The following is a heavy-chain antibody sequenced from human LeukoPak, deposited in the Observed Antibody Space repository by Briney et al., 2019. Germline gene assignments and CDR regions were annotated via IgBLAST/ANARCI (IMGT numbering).Heavy chain of an antibody. CDR3: AASQSYCGGDCYFGDAFDI. CDR2: INPKSGGT. CDR1: GYTFTGYY. J-gene: IGHJ3*02. Sequence: ASVKVSCKASGYTFTGYYMHWVRQAPGQGLEWMGCINPKSGGTNSAQNFQGRATITRDTSISTVYMELSRLRSDDTAVYYCAASQSYCGGDCYFGDAFDIWGQGTMVTVSS. V-gene: IGHV1-2*02. D-gene: IGHD2-21*01.